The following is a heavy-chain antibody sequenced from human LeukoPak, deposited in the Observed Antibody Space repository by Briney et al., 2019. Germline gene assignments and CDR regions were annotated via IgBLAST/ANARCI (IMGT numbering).Heavy chain of an antibody. Sequence: SETQSLTCAVSGGSISSSHWSWIRQSAGKRLEWIGRVYNSGRITSNPSLASRVTLSLDTSKNQLSLILTSVTAADTAVYYCARAPNWFDLWGQGTLVTVSS. CDR1: GGSISSSH. CDR2: VYNSGRI. J-gene: IGHJ5*02. CDR3: ARAPNWFDL. V-gene: IGHV4-4*07.